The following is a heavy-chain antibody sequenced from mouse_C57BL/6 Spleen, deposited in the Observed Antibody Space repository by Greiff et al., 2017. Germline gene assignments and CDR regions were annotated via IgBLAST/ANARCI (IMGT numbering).Heavy chain of an antibody. CDR2: IYPGDGDT. D-gene: IGHD3-2*02. CDR1: GYAFSSSW. CDR3: ARRAAQAPMDY. J-gene: IGHJ4*01. V-gene: IGHV1-82*01. Sequence: LQESGPELVKPGASVKISCKASGYAFSSSWMNWVKQRPGKGLEWIGRIYPGDGDTNYNGKFKGKATLTADKSSSTAYMQLSSLTSEDSAVYFCARRAAQAPMDYWGQGTSVTVSS.